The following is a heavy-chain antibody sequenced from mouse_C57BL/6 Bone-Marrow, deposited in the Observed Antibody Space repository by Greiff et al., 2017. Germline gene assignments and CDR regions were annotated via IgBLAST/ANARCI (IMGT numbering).Heavy chain of an antibody. CDR1: GFTFSSYG. J-gene: IGHJ4*01. CDR2: ISSGGSYT. V-gene: IGHV5-6*01. Sequence: VQLKESGGDLVKPGGSLKLSCAASGFTFSSYGMSWVRQTPDKRLEWVATISSGGSYTYYPDSVKGRFTISRDNAKNTLYLQMSSLKSEDTAMYYCARLAGYDAMDYWGQGTSGTVSS. CDR3: ARLAGYDAMDY.